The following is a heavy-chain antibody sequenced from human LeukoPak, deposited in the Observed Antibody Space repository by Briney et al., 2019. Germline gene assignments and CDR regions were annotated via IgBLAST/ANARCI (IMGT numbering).Heavy chain of an antibody. V-gene: IGHV4-34*01. CDR1: GGSFSGYY. CDR3: ARDPSYDSSGYADTNDY. J-gene: IGHJ4*02. D-gene: IGHD3-22*01. CDR2: IYHSGST. Sequence: SETLSLTCAVYGGSFSGYYWSWIRQPPGKGLEWIGSIYHSGSTYYNPSLKSRVTISVDTSKNQFSLKLSSVTAADTAVYYCARDPSYDSSGYADTNDYWGQGTLVTVSS.